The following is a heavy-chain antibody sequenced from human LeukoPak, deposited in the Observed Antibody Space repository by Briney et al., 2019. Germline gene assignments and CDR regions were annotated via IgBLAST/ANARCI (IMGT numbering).Heavy chain of an antibody. D-gene: IGHD1-26*01. CDR2: IYYSGST. Sequence: SETLSLTCTVSGGSISSYYWSWIRQPPGKGLEWIGYIYYSGSTNYNPSLKSRVTISVDTSKNQFSLKLSSVTAADTAVYYCARGDPGGSYNPYSHYFDYWGQGTLVTVSS. CDR3: ARGDPGGSYNPYSHYFDY. V-gene: IGHV4-59*01. CDR1: GGSISSYY. J-gene: IGHJ4*02.